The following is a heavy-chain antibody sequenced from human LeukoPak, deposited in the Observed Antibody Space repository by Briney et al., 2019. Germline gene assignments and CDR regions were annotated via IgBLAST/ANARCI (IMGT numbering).Heavy chain of an antibody. Sequence: PSETLSLTCSVYGRSFSGYYWSWIRQPPGKGLEWIGEINHSGSTNYNPSLKSRVTICVYTSKTQFSLKLSSVTAADTSMYYSARFGPRRVDSSSWPVTKRKTGFDYWGQGTLVTVSS. J-gene: IGHJ4*02. CDR1: GRSFSGYY. D-gene: IGHD6-13*01. V-gene: IGHV4-34*01. CDR3: ARFGPRRVDSSSWPVTKRKTGFDY. CDR2: INHSGST.